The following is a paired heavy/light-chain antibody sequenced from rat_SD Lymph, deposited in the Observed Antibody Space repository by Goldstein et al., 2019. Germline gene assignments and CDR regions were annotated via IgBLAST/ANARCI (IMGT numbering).Light chain of an antibody. CDR1: QNVDKYGISY. V-gene: IGKV3S1*01. CDR3: QQSKDNPYT. J-gene: IGKJ2-3*01. CDR2: EGS. Sequence: DIVLTQSPALAVSLEQRATISCRTSQNVDKYGISYMHWYQQKPGQRPKLLIYEGSNLVSGIPARFSGSGSGTDFTLTIDPVEADDIATYYCQQSKDNPYTFGAGTKLELK.
Heavy chain of an antibody. CDR3: ATGFGPAIIPYYFDY. D-gene: IGHD1-4*01. CDR2: ISPSGGST. J-gene: IGHJ2*01. CDR1: GFTFSHYG. Sequence: EVQLVESGGGLVQPGRSLKLSCAASGFTFSHYGMHWIRQAPTKGLEWVASISPSGGSTYYRDSVKGRFTISRDNAKSTLYLQMDSLRSEDTATYYCATGFGPAIIPYYFDYWGQGVMVAVSS. V-gene: IGHV5-19*01.